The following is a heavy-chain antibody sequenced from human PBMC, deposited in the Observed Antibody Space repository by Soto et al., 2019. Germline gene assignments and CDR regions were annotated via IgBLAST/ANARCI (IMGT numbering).Heavy chain of an antibody. CDR2: IYYSGST. Sequence: SETLSLTCTVSGGSISSGGYYWSWIRQHPGKGLEWIGYIYYSGSTYYNPSLKSRVTISVDTSKNQFSLKLSSVTAADTAVYYCARGYYYDSSGYYGFAIWRQGTMVTVSS. D-gene: IGHD3-22*01. CDR3: ARGYYYDSSGYYGFAI. V-gene: IGHV4-31*03. CDR1: GGSISSGGYY. J-gene: IGHJ3*02.